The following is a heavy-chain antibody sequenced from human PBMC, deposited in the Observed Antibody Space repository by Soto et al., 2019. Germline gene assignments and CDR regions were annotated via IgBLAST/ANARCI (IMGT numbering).Heavy chain of an antibody. D-gene: IGHD3-16*01. J-gene: IGHJ5*02. Sequence: TSETLSLTCTVSGGSINSGGFYWSWIRQPPGKGLEWIGSIYYSGSTYYNPSLKSRVTISVDTSKNQFSLKLSSVTAADTAVYYCARQVTSGGGWFDPWGQGTLVTVSS. V-gene: IGHV4-39*01. CDR3: ARQVTSGGGWFDP. CDR2: IYYSGST. CDR1: GGSINSGGFY.